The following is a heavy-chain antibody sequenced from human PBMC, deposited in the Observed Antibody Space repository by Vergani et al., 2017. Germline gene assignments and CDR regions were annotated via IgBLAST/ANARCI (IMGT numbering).Heavy chain of an antibody. V-gene: IGHV4-31*03. CDR2: IYYSGST. D-gene: IGHD4-17*01. CDR3: ARDYGTRADY. J-gene: IGHJ4*02. Sequence: QVRLEESGPGLVKPSETLSLTCTVSGGSISSGGYYWSWIRQHPEKGLEWIGYIYYSGSTYYNPSLKSRMTISVDTSKNQFSLKVNFVTAADTAVYYCARDYGTRADYWGQGTLVTVSS. CDR1: GGSISSGGYY.